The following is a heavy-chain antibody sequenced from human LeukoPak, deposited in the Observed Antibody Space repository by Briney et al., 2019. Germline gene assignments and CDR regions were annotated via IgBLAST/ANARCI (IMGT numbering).Heavy chain of an antibody. CDR2: IYPGDSDT. D-gene: IGHD6-6*01. CDR1: GFTFSSYW. J-gene: IGHJ4*02. V-gene: IGHV5-51*01. CDR3: ARSAAARRGLYFDY. Sequence: GESLKISFKGSGFTFSSYWIGWGRQMPGKGLEGMGIIYPGDSDTRYSPSFQGQVTISADNSITTAYLQWSSLKASDTAMYYCARSAAARRGLYFDYWGQGTLVTISS.